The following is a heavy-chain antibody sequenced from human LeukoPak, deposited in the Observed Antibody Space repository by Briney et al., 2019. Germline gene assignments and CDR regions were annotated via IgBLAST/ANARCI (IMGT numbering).Heavy chain of an antibody. V-gene: IGHV3-23*01. CDR1: GFTFSSYA. CDR2: ITSGGGT. D-gene: IGHD3-16*02. Sequence: GGSLRLSCAASGFTFSSYAMTWVRQAPGQGLEWVSGITSGGGTYYADSVKGRFTISRDNSKNTLYLQMNSLKAEDTAVYYCAKDHRSSTWPFDYWGQGALVTVSS. CDR3: AKDHRSSTWPFDY. J-gene: IGHJ4*02.